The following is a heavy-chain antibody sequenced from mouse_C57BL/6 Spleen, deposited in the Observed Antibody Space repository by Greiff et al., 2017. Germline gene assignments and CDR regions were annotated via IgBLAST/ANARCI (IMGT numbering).Heavy chain of an antibody. CDR2: IDPETGGT. CDR3: TRKTYYYGSGGY. D-gene: IGHD1-1*01. V-gene: IGHV1-15*01. J-gene: IGHJ2*01. Sequence: VKLVESGAELVRPGASVTLSCKASGYTFTDYEMHWVKQTPVHGLEWIGAIDPETGGTAYNQKFKGKAILTADKSSSTAYMELRSLTSEDSAVYYCTRKTYYYGSGGYWGQGTTLTVSS. CDR1: GYTFTDYE.